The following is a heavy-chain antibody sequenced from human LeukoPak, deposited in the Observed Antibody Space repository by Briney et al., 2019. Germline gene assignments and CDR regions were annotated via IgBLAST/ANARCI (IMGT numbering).Heavy chain of an antibody. D-gene: IGHD6-19*01. CDR3: ARAPEWLIFDY. V-gene: IGHV3-53*04. CDR2: IYSGGST. CDR1: GFTVSSNY. Sequence: PVGSLRLSCAASGFTVSSNYMSWVRQAPGKGLEWVSVIYSGGSTYYADSVKGRFTISRHNSENTLYLQMNSLRAEDTAVYYCARAPEWLIFDYWGQGTLVTVSS. J-gene: IGHJ4*02.